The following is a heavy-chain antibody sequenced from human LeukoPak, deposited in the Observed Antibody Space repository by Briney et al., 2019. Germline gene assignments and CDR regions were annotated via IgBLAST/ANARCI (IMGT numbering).Heavy chain of an antibody. Sequence: GGSLRLSCAASGFTVSSNYMNWVRQAPGKGLEWVSYISSSGSTIYYADSVRGRFTISRDNAKNSLYLQMNSLRAEDTAVYYCAELGITMIGGVWGKGTTVTISS. CDR3: AELGITMIGGV. CDR2: ISSSGSTI. CDR1: GFTVSSNY. J-gene: IGHJ6*04. V-gene: IGHV3-48*03. D-gene: IGHD3-10*02.